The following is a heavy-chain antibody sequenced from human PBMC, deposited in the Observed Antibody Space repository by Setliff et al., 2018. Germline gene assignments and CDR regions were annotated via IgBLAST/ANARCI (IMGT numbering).Heavy chain of an antibody. V-gene: IGHV4-59*11. CDR1: GGSISSHY. D-gene: IGHD3-3*01. Sequence: ETLSLTCTVSGGSISSHYWSWIRQPPGKGLGWIGYIYYSGSTNYNPSLKSRVTISVDTSKNQFSLKLSSVTAADTAVYYCARVDNFWSGPIDYWGQGTLVTVSS. J-gene: IGHJ4*02. CDR2: IYYSGST. CDR3: ARVDNFWSGPIDY.